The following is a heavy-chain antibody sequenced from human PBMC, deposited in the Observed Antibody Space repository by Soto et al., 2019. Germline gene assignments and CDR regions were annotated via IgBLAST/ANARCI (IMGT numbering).Heavy chain of an antibody. CDR1: GFTFSSYA. CDR2: ISYDGSNK. Sequence: GGSLRLSCAASGFTFSSYAMHWVRQAPGKGLEWVAVISYDGSNKYYADSVKGRFTISRDNSKNTLYLQMNSLRAEDTAVYYCARHQSYRSSSGGMDVWGQGTTVTVSS. J-gene: IGHJ6*02. CDR3: ARHQSYRSSSGGMDV. V-gene: IGHV3-30-3*01. D-gene: IGHD6-6*01.